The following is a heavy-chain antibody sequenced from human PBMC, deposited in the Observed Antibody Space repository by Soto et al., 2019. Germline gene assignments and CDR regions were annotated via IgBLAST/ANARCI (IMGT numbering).Heavy chain of an antibody. J-gene: IGHJ4*02. CDR3: ARETITVSNYFDY. CDR2: ISSSSSTI. D-gene: IGHD4-4*01. CDR1: GFTFSSYS. Sequence: EVQLVESGGGLVQPGGSLRLSCAASGFTFSSYSMNWVRQAPGKGLEWVSYISSSSSTIYYADSVKGRFTISRDNAKNSLYLQMNSLRAEDTAVYYCARETITVSNYFDYWGQGTLVTVSS. V-gene: IGHV3-48*01.